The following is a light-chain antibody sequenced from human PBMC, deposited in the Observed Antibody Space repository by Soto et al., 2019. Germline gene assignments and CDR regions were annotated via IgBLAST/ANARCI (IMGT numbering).Light chain of an antibody. CDR1: QSVFSS. V-gene: IGKV3-15*01. J-gene: IGKJ1*01. CDR2: GSA. Sequence: EIVMTQSPATLSVSPGERATLSCRASQSVFSSLAWFQQRPGQAPRLLIYGSATRAKGIPARFSGSGSGTEFTLTISSLQSEDSAVYYCQQYHNWPAFGQGTKVEI. CDR3: QQYHNWPA.